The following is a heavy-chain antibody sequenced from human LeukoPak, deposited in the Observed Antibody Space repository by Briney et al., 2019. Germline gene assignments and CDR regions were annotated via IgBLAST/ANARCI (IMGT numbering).Heavy chain of an antibody. CDR3: ARENPSGYYNRPIDY. J-gene: IGHJ4*02. D-gene: IGHD3-22*01. CDR1: GGSISSGGYY. V-gene: IGHV4-61*08. CDR2: IYYSGST. Sequence: SETLSLTCTVSGGSISSGGYYWSWIRQHPGKGLEWIGYIYYSGSTYYNPSLKSRVTMSVDTSKNQSSLKLSSVTAADTAIYYCARENPSGYYNRPIDYWGQGTLVTVSS.